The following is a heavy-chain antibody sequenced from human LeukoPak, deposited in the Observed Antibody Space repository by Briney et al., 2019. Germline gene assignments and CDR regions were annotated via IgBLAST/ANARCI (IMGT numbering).Heavy chain of an antibody. CDR3: ATHGARGYFDY. CDR2: IYYSGST. Sequence: SETLSLTCTVSGGSISSYYWSWIRQPPGKGLEWIGYIYYSGSTNYNPSLKSRVTISVDTSKNQFSLKLSSVTAADTAVYYCATHGARGYFDYWGQGTLVTVSS. CDR1: GGSISSYY. J-gene: IGHJ4*02. V-gene: IGHV4-59*01. D-gene: IGHD1-26*01.